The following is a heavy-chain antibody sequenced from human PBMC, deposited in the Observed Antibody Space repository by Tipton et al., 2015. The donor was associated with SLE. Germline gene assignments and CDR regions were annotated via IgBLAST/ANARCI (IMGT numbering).Heavy chain of an antibody. J-gene: IGHJ4*02. CDR2: IIPIFGTS. D-gene: IGHD3-22*01. V-gene: IGHV1-69*01. CDR1: GGTFSSYA. CDR3: ARDPDYYDSSGYQQDS. Sequence: QVQLVQSGPEVKKPGSSVKVSCKASGGTFSSYAISWVRQAPGQGLEWMGGIIPIFGTSNYAQKFQGRVTITADESTSTAYMELSSLRSEDTAVYYCARDPDYYDSSGYQQDSWGQGTLVTVSS.